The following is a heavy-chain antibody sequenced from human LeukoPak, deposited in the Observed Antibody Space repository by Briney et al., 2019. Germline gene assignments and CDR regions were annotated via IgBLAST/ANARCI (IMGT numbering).Heavy chain of an antibody. CDR1: GYTLTELS. V-gene: IGHV1-24*01. CDR3: ATAIYCSSTSCPFDC. J-gene: IGHJ4*02. CDR2: FDPEDGET. Sequence: ASVKVSSKVSGYTLTELSMHWVRQAPGKGLEWMGGFDPEDGETIYAQKFQGSVTMTEDTSTDTAYMELSSLRSEDTAVYYCATAIYCSSTSCPFDCWGQGTLVTVSS. D-gene: IGHD2-2*01.